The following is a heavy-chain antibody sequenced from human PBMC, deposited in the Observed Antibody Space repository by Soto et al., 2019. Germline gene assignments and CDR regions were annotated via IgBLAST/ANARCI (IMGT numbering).Heavy chain of an antibody. CDR1: GLTFSSYG. CDR2: IWFDGSNK. V-gene: IGHV3-33*01. CDR3: VRDMGGNTFFDH. Sequence: QVQLVESGGGVVQPGRSLRLSCAASGLTFSSYGMHWVRLAPGKGLEWVAFIWFDGSNKYYADSVKGRFTISRDNSKNTLYLQMNSLRAEDTAVYYCVRDMGGNTFFDHWGQGTLVIVSS. J-gene: IGHJ4*02. D-gene: IGHD2-15*01.